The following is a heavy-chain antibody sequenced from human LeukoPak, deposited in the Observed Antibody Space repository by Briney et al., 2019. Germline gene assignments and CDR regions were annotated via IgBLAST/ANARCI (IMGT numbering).Heavy chain of an antibody. CDR3: AADRPPGQWFGEPLWYYGMDV. V-gene: IGHV1-58*02. D-gene: IGHD3-10*01. J-gene: IGHJ6*02. CDR1: GFTFTSSA. Sequence: GTSVKVSCKASGFTFTSSAMQWVRQARGQRLEWIGWIVVGSGNTNYAQKFQERVTITRDMSTSTAYMELSSLRSEDTAVYYCAADRPPGQWFGEPLWYYGMDVWGQGTTVTVSS. CDR2: IVVGSGNT.